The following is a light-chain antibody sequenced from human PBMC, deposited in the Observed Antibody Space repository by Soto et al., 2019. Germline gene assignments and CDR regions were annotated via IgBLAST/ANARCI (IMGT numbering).Light chain of an antibody. Sequence: DIQMTQSPSSVSASVGDRVTITCRASQDIHTWLAWYQQKPGKAPKLLIYAASSLQSGVPPRFSDSGSGTDFTLTIRSLQPEDFATYYCHQANSFPFTFGGGTQVEIK. CDR2: AAS. J-gene: IGKJ4*01. CDR1: QDIHTW. CDR3: HQANSFPFT. V-gene: IGKV1-12*01.